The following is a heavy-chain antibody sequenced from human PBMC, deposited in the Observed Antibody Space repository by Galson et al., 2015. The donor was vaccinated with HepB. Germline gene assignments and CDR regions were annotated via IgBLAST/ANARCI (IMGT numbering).Heavy chain of an antibody. J-gene: IGHJ4*02. D-gene: IGHD1-1*01. CDR2: YYYSVTT. Sequence: LSLTCTVPGGSISSSIYNWGWVRQPPGKGLEGLWGSYYYSVTTYYNPSLKSRVTISADTSNNEFSLKVTSVTAADTAVYYCASYRRQQYRYEFDYWGQGILVTVSA. CDR1: GGSISSSIYN. V-gene: IGHV4-39*01. CDR3: ASYRRQQYRYEFDY.